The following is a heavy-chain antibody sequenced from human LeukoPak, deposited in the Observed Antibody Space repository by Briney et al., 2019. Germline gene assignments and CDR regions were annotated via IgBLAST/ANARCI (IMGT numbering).Heavy chain of an antibody. CDR1: GFTFTSYS. Sequence: QPGGSLRLSCVASGFTFTSYSINWVRQAPGKGLEWVSDISGSSTTIYYADSVKGRFTISRDTSKNTVYLQMNSLRVEDTAIYYCAKGIVVIMAAGYYFDYWGQGTLVTVSS. D-gene: IGHD2-15*01. CDR2: ISGSSTTI. V-gene: IGHV3-48*01. J-gene: IGHJ4*02. CDR3: AKGIVVIMAAGYYFDY.